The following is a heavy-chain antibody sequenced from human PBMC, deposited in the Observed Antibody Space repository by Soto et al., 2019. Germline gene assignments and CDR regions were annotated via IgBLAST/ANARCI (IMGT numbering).Heavy chain of an antibody. Sequence: QVQLVQSGAEAKKPGSSVKVSCKTSGGTFSSYAISWVRQAPGQGLEWMGGIVPLFRTTNYAQKFQGRVTITADTATYTGDMELSGLRSGDTAVYYCARGGYSSTWANLLDRAGLDVWGQGTTVTVSS. CDR1: GGTFSSYA. D-gene: IGHD6-13*01. CDR2: IVPLFRTT. J-gene: IGHJ6*02. V-gene: IGHV1-69*06. CDR3: ARGGYSSTWANLLDRAGLDV.